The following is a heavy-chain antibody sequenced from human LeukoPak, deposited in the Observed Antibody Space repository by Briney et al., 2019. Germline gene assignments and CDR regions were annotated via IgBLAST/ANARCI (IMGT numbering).Heavy chain of an antibody. J-gene: IGHJ5*02. D-gene: IGHD2-2*01. V-gene: IGHV4-31*03. CDR2: IYYSGTS. CDR1: GGSISSDGYF. CDR3: ARATPVGYCSSNSCNPYFDP. Sequence: ASQTLSLTCTVSGGSISSDGYFWTWIRQHPGKGLEWIGYIYYSGTSYYNPSLKGRVTMSVDTSKNQFSLKLNSVTAADTAVYYCARATPVGYCSSNSCNPYFDPWGQGTLVNVSS.